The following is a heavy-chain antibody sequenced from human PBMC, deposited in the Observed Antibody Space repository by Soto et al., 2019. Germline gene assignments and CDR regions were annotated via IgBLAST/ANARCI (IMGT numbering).Heavy chain of an antibody. J-gene: IGHJ4*02. V-gene: IGHV1-58*01. D-gene: IGHD3-10*01. Sequence: SVKVSCKASGFTFTSSAVQWVRQARGQSLEWIGWIVVGSGNTNYAQKFQERVTITRDMSTSTAYMELSSLRSEDTAVYYCAAGITMVRGVIITPPDYWGQGTLVTVSS. CDR2: IVVGSGNT. CDR3: AAGITMVRGVIITPPDY. CDR1: GFTFTSSA.